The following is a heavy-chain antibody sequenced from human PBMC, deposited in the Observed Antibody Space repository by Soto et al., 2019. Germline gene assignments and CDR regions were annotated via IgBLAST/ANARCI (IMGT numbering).Heavy chain of an antibody. J-gene: IGHJ6*02. D-gene: IGHD6-13*01. CDR2: IWYDGSNK. Sequence: PGGSLRLSCAASGFTFRSYGMHWVHQAPGKGLEWVAVIWYDGSNKYYADSVKGRFTISRDNSKNTLYLQMNSLRAEDTAVYYCARTVSGSSWYYYGMDVWGQGTTVTVSS. CDR3: ARTVSGSSWYYYGMDV. CDR1: GFTFRSYG. V-gene: IGHV3-33*01.